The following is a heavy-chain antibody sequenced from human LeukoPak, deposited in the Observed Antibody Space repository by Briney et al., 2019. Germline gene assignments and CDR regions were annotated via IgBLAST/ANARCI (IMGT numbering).Heavy chain of an antibody. CDR3: AGTVNYYYYGMDV. J-gene: IGHJ6*02. Sequence: GRSLRLSCAASGFTFGSYAMHWVRQAPGKGLEWVTVISYDGSNKYYADSVKGRFTISRDNSKNTLYLQMNSLRAEDTAVYYCAGTVNYYYYGMDVWGQGTTVTVSS. CDR2: ISYDGSNK. V-gene: IGHV3-30-3*01. CDR1: GFTFGSYA. D-gene: IGHD4-11*01.